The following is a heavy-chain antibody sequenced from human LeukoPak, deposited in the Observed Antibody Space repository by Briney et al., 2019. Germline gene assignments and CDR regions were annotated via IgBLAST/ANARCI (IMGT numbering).Heavy chain of an antibody. CDR1: GFTFSSYG. V-gene: IGHV3-64*01. J-gene: IGHJ6*02. D-gene: IGHD5-24*01. CDR2: ISSNGGST. CDR3: ARVSATGGMDV. Sequence: GGSLRLSCAASGFTFSSYGMHWVRQAPGKGLEYVSAISSNGGSTYYANSVKGRFTISRDNSKNTLYLQMGSLRAEDMAVYYCARVSATGGMDVWGQGTTVTVSS.